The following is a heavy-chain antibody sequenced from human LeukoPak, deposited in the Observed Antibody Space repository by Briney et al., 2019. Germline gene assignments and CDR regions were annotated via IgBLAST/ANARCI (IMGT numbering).Heavy chain of an antibody. CDR2: THYSGST. V-gene: IGHV4-31*03. Sequence: SQTLSLTCTVPGVSISSGGYYWSWIRQHPGKSLERIGHTHYSGSTYYNPSLKSRVTISVDTSKNQFSLNLSSVTAADTAVYYCARDLTYCGGDCHWFDPWGQGTLVTVSS. CDR1: GVSISSGGYY. D-gene: IGHD2-21*02. CDR3: ARDLTYCGGDCHWFDP. J-gene: IGHJ5*02.